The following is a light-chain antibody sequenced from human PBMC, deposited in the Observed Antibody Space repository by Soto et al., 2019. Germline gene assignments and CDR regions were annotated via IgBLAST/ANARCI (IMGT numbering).Light chain of an antibody. J-gene: IGKJ3*01. CDR1: QSVSSSY. CDR3: QQYGSSPPVT. Sequence: EIVLTQSPGTLSLSPGEVAILSCRASQSVSSSYLAWYQQKPGQAPRLLIYGASNRATGIPDRFSGSGSGTYFTLTISRLEPEDFAVYYCQQYGSSPPVTFGPGTKVDIK. V-gene: IGKV3-20*01. CDR2: GAS.